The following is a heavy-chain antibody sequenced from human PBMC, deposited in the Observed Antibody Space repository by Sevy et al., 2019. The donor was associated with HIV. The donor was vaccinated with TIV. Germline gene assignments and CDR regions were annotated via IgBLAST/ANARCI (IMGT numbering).Heavy chain of an antibody. CDR3: AKIGYCSIVSCYGLDY. CDR1: GGTFSSFA. V-gene: IGHV1-69*13. CDR2: IIPVFGTA. D-gene: IGHD2-15*01. J-gene: IGHJ4*02. Sequence: ASVKVSCKASGGTFSSFAISWVRLAPGQGLEWVGGIIPVFGTADYAQKFQGRVTITADESTSTAYMELSSLRSEDTAIYYCAKIGYCSIVSCYGLDYWGQGTLVTVSS.